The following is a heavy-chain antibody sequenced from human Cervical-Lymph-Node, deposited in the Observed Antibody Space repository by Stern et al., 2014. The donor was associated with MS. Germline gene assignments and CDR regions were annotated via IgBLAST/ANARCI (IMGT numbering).Heavy chain of an antibody. CDR3: ARDTGAGHGDYVSDWIDP. CDR2: IHFTGST. D-gene: IGHD4-17*01. CDR1: GDSISSGRFY. Sequence: VQLEESGPGLVKPSQTLFLTCAVSGDSISSGRFYWSWIRQHPGKGLEWIGNIHFTGSTYYNPSLNSRLSISLDRSKNQFSLKLRSVTAADTAVYYCARDTGAGHGDYVSDWIDPWGQGTLVTVSS. J-gene: IGHJ5*02. V-gene: IGHV4-31*11.